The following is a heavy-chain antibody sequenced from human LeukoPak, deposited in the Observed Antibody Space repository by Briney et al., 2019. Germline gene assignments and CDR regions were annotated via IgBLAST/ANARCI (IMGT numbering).Heavy chain of an antibody. D-gene: IGHD6-19*01. CDR2: ISSDGGST. Sequence: GGSLRLSCSASGFTFSSYAMHWVRQAPGKGLEYVSTISSDGGSTYYADSVKGRFIISRDNSKKTLYLQMSSLRAEDTAAYYCVKDQWYSNGWYIFDYWGQGTLVTASS. CDR3: VKDQWYSNGWYIFDY. J-gene: IGHJ4*01. V-gene: IGHV3-64D*08. CDR1: GFTFSSYA.